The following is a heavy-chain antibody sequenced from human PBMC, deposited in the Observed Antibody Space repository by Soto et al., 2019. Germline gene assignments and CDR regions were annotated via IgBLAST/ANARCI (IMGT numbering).Heavy chain of an antibody. V-gene: IGHV4-59*08. Sequence: AETLSLTCTVSGGSISSYYWSWIRQPPGKGLEWIGYISYSGSANYNPSLKSRVTISIDTSKSQFSLKLSSVTAADTAVYYCARRASGDYGHWFDSWGQGILVTVSS. CDR3: ARRASGDYGHWFDS. J-gene: IGHJ5*01. D-gene: IGHD4-17*01. CDR2: ISYSGSA. CDR1: GGSISSYY.